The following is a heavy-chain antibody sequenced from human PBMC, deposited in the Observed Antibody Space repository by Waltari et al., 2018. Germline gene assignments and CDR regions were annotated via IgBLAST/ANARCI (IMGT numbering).Heavy chain of an antibody. CDR2: ISSGTNYI. V-gene: IGHV3-21*06. Sequence: EVQLVDSGGGLVKPGGSLRLPCSAFGFPFVHSRMNWVRQAPGKGLEWLASISSGTNYIYYADSLRGRFTISRDNAKNSLYLEMNSLRAEDTAVYYCARDSSGWLFDYWGQGTLVTVSS. D-gene: IGHD6-19*01. CDR1: GFPFVHSR. J-gene: IGHJ4*02. CDR3: ARDSSGWLFDY.